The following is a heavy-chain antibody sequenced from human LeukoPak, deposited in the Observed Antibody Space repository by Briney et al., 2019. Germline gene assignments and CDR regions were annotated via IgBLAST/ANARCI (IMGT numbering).Heavy chain of an antibody. J-gene: IGHJ4*02. CDR3: ARDSVVAATTFDY. V-gene: IGHV4-61*01. D-gene: IGHD2-15*01. CDR2: IYYSGST. CDR1: GGSVSSGSYY. Sequence: SETLSLTCTVSGGSVSSGSYYWSWIRQPPGKGLEWIGYIYYSGSTNYNPSLKSRVTISVDTSKNQFSLKLSSVTAADTAVYYCARDSVVAATTFDYWGRGTLVTVSS.